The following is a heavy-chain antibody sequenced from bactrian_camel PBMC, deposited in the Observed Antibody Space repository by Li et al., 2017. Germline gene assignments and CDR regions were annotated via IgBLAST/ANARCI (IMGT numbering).Heavy chain of an antibody. CDR2: INSDDST. CDR3: VGDTDVG. CDR1: GFTTRDSYNLD. Sequence: DVQLVESGGGSVQAGGSLRISCTASGFTTRDSYNLDSTWFRKSEGNECEWVAQINSDDSTTYPDSVKGRFTVSRDNAKNTMYLQMNDLKSEDTAVYYCVGDTDVGWGQGTQVTVS. D-gene: IGHD5*01. V-gene: IGHV3S10*01. J-gene: IGHJ4*01.